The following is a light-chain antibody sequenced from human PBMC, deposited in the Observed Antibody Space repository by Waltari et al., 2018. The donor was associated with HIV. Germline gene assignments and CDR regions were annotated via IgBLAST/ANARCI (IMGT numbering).Light chain of an antibody. CDR1: SSNIGSFY. J-gene: IGLJ2*01. CDR2: RNH. V-gene: IGLV1-47*01. Sequence: QSVLTQPPSASGTPGQRVTISCSGSSSNIGSFYVYWYQPLPGSAPKLLIVRNHQGPSGVPDRSSGSKPGTSASLAISGLRSEEEADYWAAWTDSLRGVVFGGGTKLGVL. CDR3: AAWTDSLRGVV.